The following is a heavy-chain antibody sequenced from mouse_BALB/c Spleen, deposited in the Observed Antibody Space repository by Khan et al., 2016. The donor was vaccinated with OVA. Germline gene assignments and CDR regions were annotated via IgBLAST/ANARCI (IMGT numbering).Heavy chain of an antibody. CDR3: SRQTYLPYNVNDY. D-gene: IGHD1-3*01. V-gene: IGHV2-6-1*01. CDR2: IWTDGST. Sequence: VELVESGPGLVAPSQSLSITCTISGFSLTNYGVHWVRQPPGKGLEWLGVIWTDGSTTYNSALKSRLTITKDNSKSQVFLKMNSLQTDDTAIYFCSRQTYLPYNVNDYWGSGTS. J-gene: IGHJ4*01. CDR1: GFSLTNYG.